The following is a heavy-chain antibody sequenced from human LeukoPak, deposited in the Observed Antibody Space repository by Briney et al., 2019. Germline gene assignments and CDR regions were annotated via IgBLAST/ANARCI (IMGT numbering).Heavy chain of an antibody. J-gene: IGHJ4*02. V-gene: IGHV3-23*01. D-gene: IGHD3-9*01. CDR2: ISGSGGST. CDR3: AKGAPYYDILTGYFDY. CDR1: GFSFSSYA. Sequence: GGSLRLSCAASGFSFSSYAMSWVRQAPGKGLEWVSGISGSGGSTYYADSVKGRFTISRDNSKNTLYLQMNRLRAEDTAVYYCAKGAPYYDILTGYFDYWGQGTLVTVSS.